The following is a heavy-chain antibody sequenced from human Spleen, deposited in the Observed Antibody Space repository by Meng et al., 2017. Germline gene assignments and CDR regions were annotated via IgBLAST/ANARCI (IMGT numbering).Heavy chain of an antibody. V-gene: IGHV4-30-4*01. J-gene: IGHJ4*02. CDR1: GASISSANYL. CDR2: ISYSGSA. D-gene: IGHD6-13*01. CDR3: ARDSAAAGNLDY. Sequence: QVQRQELGPGLVKTSQTPAPTCTVSGASISSANYLWSWIRQPPGKGLEWIGYISYSGSAYYNPSLKSRLTISIDTSKNQFSLKVTSVTAADTAIYFCARDSAAAGNLDYWGQGTLVTVSS.